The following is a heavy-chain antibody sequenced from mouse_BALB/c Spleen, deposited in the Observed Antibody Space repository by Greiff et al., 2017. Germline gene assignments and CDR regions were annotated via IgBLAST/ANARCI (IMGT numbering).Heavy chain of an antibody. Sequence: EVKLQESGAELVKPGASVKLSCTASGFNIKDTYMHWVKQRPEQGLEWIGRIDPANGNTKYDPKFQGKATITADTSSNTAYLQLSSLTSEDTAVYYCARKYGNYGGAMDYWGQGTSVTVSS. CDR2: IDPANGNT. D-gene: IGHD2-10*02. V-gene: IGHV14-3*02. CDR3: ARKYGNYGGAMDY. CDR1: GFNIKDTY. J-gene: IGHJ4*01.